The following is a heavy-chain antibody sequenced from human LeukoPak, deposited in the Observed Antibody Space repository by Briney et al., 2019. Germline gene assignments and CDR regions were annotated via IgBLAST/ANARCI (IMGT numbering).Heavy chain of an antibody. D-gene: IGHD2-15*01. CDR3: ARLGVVVAATQIDH. J-gene: IGHJ4*02. V-gene: IGHV4-39*01. CDR1: GGSISSSGYN. Sequence: SETLSLTCTVSGGSISSSGYNWGWIRQPPGKGLEWIGSIYYSGSTYYNPSLKSRVTISVGTSKDQFSLKLNSVTAADTAVYYCARLGVVVAATQIDHWGQGTLVTVSS. CDR2: IYYSGST.